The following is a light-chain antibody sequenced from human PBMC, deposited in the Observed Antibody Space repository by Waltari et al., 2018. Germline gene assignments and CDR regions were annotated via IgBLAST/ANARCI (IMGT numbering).Light chain of an antibody. J-gene: IGLJ3*02. CDR2: KAS. Sequence: QTVVTQEPSLSVSPGGTVTLTCALSSGSVSTTSYVSWYQQTPGQAPRTLVYKASARSSGVPDRFSGSILGNKAALTIAGAQAEDDSDYYCLIYMGSGIWVVGGGTKLTVL. CDR1: SGSVSTTSY. V-gene: IGLV8-61*01. CDR3: LIYMGSGIWV.